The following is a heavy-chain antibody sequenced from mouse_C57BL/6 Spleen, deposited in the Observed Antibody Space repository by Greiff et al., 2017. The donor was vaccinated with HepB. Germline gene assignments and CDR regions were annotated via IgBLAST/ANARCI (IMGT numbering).Heavy chain of an antibody. V-gene: IGHV1-80*01. CDR1: GYAFSSYW. J-gene: IGHJ4*01. Sequence: VKLMESGAELVKPGASVKISCKASGYAFSSYWMNWVKQRPGKGLEWIGQIYPGDGDTNYNGKFKGKATLTADKSSSTAYMQLSSLTSEDSAVYFCARSEIYYGYAYYYAMDYWGQGTSVTVSS. D-gene: IGHD2-2*01. CDR2: IYPGDGDT. CDR3: ARSEIYYGYAYYYAMDY.